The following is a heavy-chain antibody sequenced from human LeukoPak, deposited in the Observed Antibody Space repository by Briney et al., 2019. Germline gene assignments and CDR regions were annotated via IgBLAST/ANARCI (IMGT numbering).Heavy chain of an antibody. Sequence: ASVKVSCKASGYTFTSYYMHWVRQAPGQGLEWMGIISPSGGSTSYAQKFQGRVTMTRDTSTSTVYMELSSLRSEDTAVYYCASYSYSSGWYGYFQHWGQGTLVTVSS. V-gene: IGHV1-46*01. J-gene: IGHJ1*01. CDR2: ISPSGGST. CDR3: ASYSYSSGWYGYFQH. CDR1: GYTFTSYY. D-gene: IGHD6-19*01.